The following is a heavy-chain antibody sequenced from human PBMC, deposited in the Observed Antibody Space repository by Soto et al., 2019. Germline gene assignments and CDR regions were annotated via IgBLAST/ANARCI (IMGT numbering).Heavy chain of an antibody. CDR3: AREPPYDILTGYQHYYGMDV. Sequence: GGSLRLSCAASGFTFSSYGMHWVRQAPGKGLEWVAVIWYDGSNKYYADSVKGRFTISRGNSKNTLYLQMNSLRAEDTAVYYCAREPPYDILTGYQHYYGMDVWGQGTTVTVSS. CDR1: GFTFSSYG. D-gene: IGHD3-9*01. CDR2: IWYDGSNK. J-gene: IGHJ6*02. V-gene: IGHV3-33*01.